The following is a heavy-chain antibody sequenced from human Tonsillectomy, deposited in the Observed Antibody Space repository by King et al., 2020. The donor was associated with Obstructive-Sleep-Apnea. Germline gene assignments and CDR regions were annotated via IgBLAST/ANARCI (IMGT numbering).Heavy chain of an antibody. J-gene: IGHJ3*01. D-gene: IGHD2-15*01. CDR2: IYNSGGT. V-gene: IGHV4-59*08. CDR1: GGSISTYY. Sequence: QLQESGPGLLKASETLSLTCTVSGGSISTYYWSLIRQPPGKGLEWIGYIYNSGGTYSNPSLKSRVTLSVNTSKNQFSLRLSSVPAADTAVYYCARPRGQKFRIDAFNLWGQGTRVTVSS. CDR3: ARPRGQKFRIDAFNL.